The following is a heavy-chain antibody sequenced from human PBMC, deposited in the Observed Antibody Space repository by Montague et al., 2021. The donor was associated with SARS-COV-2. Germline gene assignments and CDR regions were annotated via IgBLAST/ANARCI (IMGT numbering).Heavy chain of an antibody. CDR3: ARGADYDFWSGYLRYKWFDP. D-gene: IGHD3-3*01. J-gene: IGHJ5*02. CDR1: GGSLSGYY. CDR2: INHSGTT. Sequence: SETLSLTCAVYGGSLSGYYWAWIRQTPGKGLEWIGEINHSGTTNXXPPLKSRLTISVDTSKKQFSLKLSSVTTADTAVYYCARGADYDFWSGYLRYKWFDPWGLGTPATVSS. V-gene: IGHV4-34*01.